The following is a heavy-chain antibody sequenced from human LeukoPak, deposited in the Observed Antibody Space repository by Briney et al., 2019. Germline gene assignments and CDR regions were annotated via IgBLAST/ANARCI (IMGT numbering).Heavy chain of an antibody. D-gene: IGHD1-26*01. CDR2: ISSRSSFI. CDR1: GFTFSSYS. J-gene: IGHJ3*02. CDR3: ARDCIEGPCDI. V-gene: IGHV3-21*01. Sequence: GGTLRLSCAASGFTFSSYSMSWVRQAPGKGLEWVSSISSRSSFIYYADSVKGRFTISRDNAKNSLYLQMNSLRAGDTAVYYCARDCIEGPCDIWGQGTMVTVSS.